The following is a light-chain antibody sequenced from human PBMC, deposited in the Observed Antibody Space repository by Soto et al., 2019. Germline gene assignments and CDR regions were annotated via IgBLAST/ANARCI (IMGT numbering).Light chain of an antibody. V-gene: IGKV3-15*01. CDR2: GAS. CDR1: QSVSSN. J-gene: IGKJ2*02. Sequence: EIVMTQSPATLSVSPGERATLSCRASQSVSSNLAWYQQKPGQAPSLLIYGASTRATGIPARFSGSVSGTEFTLTISSLQSEDFAVYYCQQYNNWPPGTFGQGTKLEIK. CDR3: QQYNNWPPGT.